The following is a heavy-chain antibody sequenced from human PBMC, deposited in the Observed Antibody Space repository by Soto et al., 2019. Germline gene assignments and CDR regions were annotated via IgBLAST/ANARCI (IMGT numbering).Heavy chain of an antibody. Sequence: LSLTCTVSGGSISSGGYYWSWIRQHPGKGLEWIGYIYYSGSTYYNPSLKSRVTISVDTSKNQFSLKLSSVTAADTAVYYCARESSPLYGSGSEGYFDYWGQGTLVTVSS. CDR2: IYYSGST. J-gene: IGHJ4*02. D-gene: IGHD3-10*01. CDR3: ARESSPLYGSGSEGYFDY. V-gene: IGHV4-31*03. CDR1: GGSISSGGYY.